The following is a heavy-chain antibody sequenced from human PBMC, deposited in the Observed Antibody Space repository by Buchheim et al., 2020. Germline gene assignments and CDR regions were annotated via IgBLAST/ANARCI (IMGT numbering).Heavy chain of an antibody. J-gene: IGHJ6*02. CDR2: ISYDGSNK. D-gene: IGHD3-3*01. Sequence: QVQLVESGGGVVQPGRSLRLSCAASGFTFSSYGMHWVRQAPGKGLEWVAVISYDGSNKYYADSVKGRFTISRDNSKNTLYLQMNSLRAEDTAVYYCAKEAGPFDFWSGYYYYYYGMDVWGQGTT. V-gene: IGHV3-30*18. CDR3: AKEAGPFDFWSGYYYYYYGMDV. CDR1: GFTFSSYG.